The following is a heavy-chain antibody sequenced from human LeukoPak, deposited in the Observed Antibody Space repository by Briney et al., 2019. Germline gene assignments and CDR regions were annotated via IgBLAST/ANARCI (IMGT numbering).Heavy chain of an antibody. J-gene: IGHJ4*02. CDR3: AKGGIVGALSQYYFDY. CDR2: IKQDGSEK. D-gene: IGHD1-26*01. CDR1: GFTFSSYW. Sequence: GGSLRLSCAASGFTFSSYWMSWVRQAPGKGLEWVANIKQDGSEKYYVDSVKGRFTISRDNSKNTLYLQMNSLRAEDTAVYYCAKGGIVGALSQYYFDYWGQGTLVTVSS. V-gene: IGHV3-7*03.